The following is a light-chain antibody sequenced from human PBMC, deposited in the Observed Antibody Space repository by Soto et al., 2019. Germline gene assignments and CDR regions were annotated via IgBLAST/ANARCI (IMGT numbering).Light chain of an antibody. Sequence: DIVMTQSPLSLPVTPGEPASISCRSSQSLLHSNGYNYLDWYLQKPGQSPQLLSYAGYNRASGVSYRFSDSGSATDFTLKISRVEAVDVGPYYCMQAVQPPRTFGPRTKLEIK. CDR1: QSLLHSNGYNY. CDR3: MQAVQPPRT. J-gene: IGKJ2*01. V-gene: IGKV2-28*01. CDR2: AGY.